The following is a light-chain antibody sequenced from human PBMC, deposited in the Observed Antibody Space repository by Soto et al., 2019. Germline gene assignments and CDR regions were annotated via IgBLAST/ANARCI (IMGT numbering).Light chain of an antibody. J-gene: IGKJ2*01. CDR3: QQRSNWPP. CDR2: DAS. CDR1: QSVSSY. V-gene: IGKV3-11*01. Sequence: EIVLTQSPATLSLSPGERATLSCRASQSVSSYLAWYQQKPGQAPRLLIYDASNRVTGIPARFSGSGSGTDFTLTISSLEPEDFAVYYCQQRSNWPPFGQGTKLEIK.